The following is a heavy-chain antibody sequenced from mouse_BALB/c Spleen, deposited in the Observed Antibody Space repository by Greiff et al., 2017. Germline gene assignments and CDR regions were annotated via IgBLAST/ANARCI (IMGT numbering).Heavy chain of an antibody. V-gene: IGHV1-54*01. CDR3: ARKGLLRLRDAMDY. Sequence: QVQLQQSGAELVRPGTSVKVSCKASGYAFTNYLIEWVKQRPGQGLEWIGVINPGSGGTNYNEKFKGKATLTADKSSSTAYMQLSSLTSDDSAVYFCARKGLLRLRDAMDYWGQGTSVTVSS. CDR1: GYAFTNYL. D-gene: IGHD1-2*01. CDR2: INPGSGGT. J-gene: IGHJ4*01.